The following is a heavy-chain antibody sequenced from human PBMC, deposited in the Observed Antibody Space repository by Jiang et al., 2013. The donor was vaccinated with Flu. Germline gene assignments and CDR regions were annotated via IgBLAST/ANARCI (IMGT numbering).Heavy chain of an antibody. J-gene: IGHJ4*02. CDR3: AHSDGDYVGFDY. Sequence: DDKRYSPSLKSRLTITKDTSKNQVVLTMTNMDPVDTATYYCAHSDGDYVGFDYWGQGTLVTVSS. CDR2: DDK. V-gene: IGHV2-5*01. D-gene: IGHD4-17*01.